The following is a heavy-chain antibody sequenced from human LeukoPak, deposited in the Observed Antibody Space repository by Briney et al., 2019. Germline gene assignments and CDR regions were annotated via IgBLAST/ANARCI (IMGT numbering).Heavy chain of an antibody. CDR3: ARGSIAAAGTLY. V-gene: IGHV3-21*01. Sequence: GGSLGLSCAASGFTFGSYSMNWVRQAPGKGLEWVSSISSSSSYIYYADSVKGRFTISRDNAKNSLYLQMNSLRAEDTAVYYCARGSIAAAGTLYWGQGTLVTVSS. D-gene: IGHD6-13*01. J-gene: IGHJ4*02. CDR2: ISSSSSYI. CDR1: GFTFGSYS.